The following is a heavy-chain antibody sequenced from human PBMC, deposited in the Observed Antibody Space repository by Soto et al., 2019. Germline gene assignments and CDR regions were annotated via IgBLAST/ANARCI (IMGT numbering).Heavy chain of an antibody. J-gene: IGHJ2*01. CDR1: GGSISSGGYY. Sequence: QVQLQESGPGLVKPSQTLSLTCTVSGGSISSGGYYWSWIRQHPGKGLEWIGYIYYSGSTYYNPSLKSRGTLAVDTSKNRACLRLSSVTAADTAVYYCARDRGSSGYYRRSRYFDLWGRGTLVTVSS. CDR2: IYYSGST. V-gene: IGHV4-31*03. D-gene: IGHD3-22*01. CDR3: ARDRGSSGYYRRSRYFDL.